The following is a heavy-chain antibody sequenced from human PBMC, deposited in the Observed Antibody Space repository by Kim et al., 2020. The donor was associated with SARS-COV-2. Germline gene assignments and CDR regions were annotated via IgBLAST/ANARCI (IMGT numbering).Heavy chain of an antibody. J-gene: IGHJ6*01. Sequence: ASVKVSCKASGDTFTSFYIRWMRQAPGQGLEWMGGINPNIGSATYAQKFQGRVTITRDASTSTAYMEMSSLRSDDTAVYYCARRDRGGRGRSYYYN. V-gene: IGHV1-46*01. CDR2: INPNIGSA. CDR1: GDTFTSFY. D-gene: IGHD3-10*01. CDR3: ARRDRGGRGRSYYYN.